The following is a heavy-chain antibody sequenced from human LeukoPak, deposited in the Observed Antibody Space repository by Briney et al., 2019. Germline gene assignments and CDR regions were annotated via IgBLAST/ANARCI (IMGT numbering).Heavy chain of an antibody. V-gene: IGHV3-20*04. CDR2: INWNGGST. J-gene: IGHJ6*03. D-gene: IGHD2-8*01. Sequence: GGSLRLSCAASGFTFDDYGMSWVRQAPGKGLEWVSGINWNGGSTGYADSVKGRFTISRDNAKNSLYLQMNSLRAEDTALYYCARAPGGVLMVYASGYYYMDVWGKGTTVTVSS. CDR3: ARAPGGVLMVYASGYYYMDV. CDR1: GFTFDDYG.